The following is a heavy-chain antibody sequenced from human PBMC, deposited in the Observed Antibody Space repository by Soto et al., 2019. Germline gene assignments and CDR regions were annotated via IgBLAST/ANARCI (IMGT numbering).Heavy chain of an antibody. J-gene: IGHJ4*02. V-gene: IGHV3-48*02. D-gene: IGHD6-13*01. CDR1: GFTFSTYS. CDR2: INSRSSTI. CDR3: ARDVTATGYFDY. Sequence: EVQLVESGGGLVQPGGSLRLSCAASGFTFSTYSMNWVRQAPGKGLEWVSYINSRSSTIHYTDSVKGRFTIARDNAKNSLYLQMNSLRDEDTAVYYCARDVTATGYFDYWGQANLGTVSS.